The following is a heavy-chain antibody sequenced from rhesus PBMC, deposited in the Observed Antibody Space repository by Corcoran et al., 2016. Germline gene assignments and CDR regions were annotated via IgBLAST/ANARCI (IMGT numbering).Heavy chain of an antibody. J-gene: IGHJ5-2*02. CDR1: GGSLSDGFR. CDR3: AGYVRFGNSLEV. Sequence: QVQLQESGPGVVKPSETLSPTCAVSGGSLSDGFRWTWIRLPPGKGLEWIGYSLGSSPNRACTPSRKRRVTISKAAYKNLFSLNLCSVTAADTAVYYCAGYVRFGNSLEVWGRGLLVTVSS. D-gene: IGHD3-40*01. V-gene: IGHV4S10*01. CDR2: SLGSSPNR.